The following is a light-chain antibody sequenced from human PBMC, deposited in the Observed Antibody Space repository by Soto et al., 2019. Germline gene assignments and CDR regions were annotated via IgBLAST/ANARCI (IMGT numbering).Light chain of an antibody. CDR2: EVS. CDR3: SSYTSSSIDYV. V-gene: IGLV2-14*01. J-gene: IGLJ1*01. CDR1: SSDVGGYNY. Sequence: ALTQPASVSGSPGQSITISCTGTSSDVGGYNYVSWYQQHPGKAPTLMVCEVSNRPPGVSNRFSGSKSGNTAALTISGREAEDEADDSCSSYTSSSIDYVFGTGTKLTVL.